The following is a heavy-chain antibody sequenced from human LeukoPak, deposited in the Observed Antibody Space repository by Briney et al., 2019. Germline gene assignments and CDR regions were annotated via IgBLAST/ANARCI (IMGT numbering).Heavy chain of an antibody. D-gene: IGHD3-22*01. CDR1: GGIFSSYA. CDR3: ARGNYYDSSGYYSSYYFDY. Sequence: SVKVSCKASGGIFSSYAISWVRQAPGQGLEWMGGIIPIFGTANYAQKFQGRVTITTDESTSTAYMELSSLRSEDTAVYYCARGNYYDSSGYYSSYYFDYWGQGTLVTVSS. CDR2: IIPIFGTA. J-gene: IGHJ4*02. V-gene: IGHV1-69*05.